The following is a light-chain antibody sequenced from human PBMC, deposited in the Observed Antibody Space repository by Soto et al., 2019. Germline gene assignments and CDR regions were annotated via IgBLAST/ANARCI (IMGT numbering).Light chain of an antibody. CDR1: QSVSSY. CDR2: GAS. CDR3: QQYGGTPWT. Sequence: EIVLPLSPASLSPSPGEKATLSCRASQSVSSYLAWYQQKPGQAPRLLIYGASSRAPGVPDRFRGSGSGTDFSLTISRLEPEDFAVYYCQQYGGTPWTFGQGTKVDIK. J-gene: IGKJ1*01. V-gene: IGKV3-20*01.